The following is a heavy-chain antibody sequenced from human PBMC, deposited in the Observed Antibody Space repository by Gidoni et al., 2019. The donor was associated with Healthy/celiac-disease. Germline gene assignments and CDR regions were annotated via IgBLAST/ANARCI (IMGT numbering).Heavy chain of an antibody. CDR2: INHSGST. Sequence: QVQLQQWGAGLLKPSETLSLTCAVYGGSFSGYYWGWLRQPPGKGLEWIGEINHSGSTNYNPSLKSRVTISVDTSKNQFSLKLSSVTAADTAVYYCARGSISRTIDYWGQGTLVTVSS. J-gene: IGHJ4*02. CDR3: ARGSISRTIDY. D-gene: IGHD3-3*02. CDR1: GGSFSGYY. V-gene: IGHV4-34*01.